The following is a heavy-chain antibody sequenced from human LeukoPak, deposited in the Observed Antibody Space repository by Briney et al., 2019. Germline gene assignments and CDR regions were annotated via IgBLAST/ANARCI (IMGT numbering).Heavy chain of an antibody. CDR1: GGSFSGYY. CDR2: INHSGST. Sequence: RPSETLSLTCAVYGGSFSGYYWSWIRQPPGKGLEWIGEINHSGSTNYNPSLKSRVTISVDTSKNQSSLKLSSVTAADTAVYYCARGSSGWPFDYWGQGTLVTVSS. CDR3: ARGSSGWPFDY. V-gene: IGHV4-34*01. D-gene: IGHD6-19*01. J-gene: IGHJ4*02.